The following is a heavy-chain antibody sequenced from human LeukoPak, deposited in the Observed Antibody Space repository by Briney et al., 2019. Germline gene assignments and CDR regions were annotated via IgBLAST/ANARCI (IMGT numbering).Heavy chain of an antibody. J-gene: IGHJ4*02. Sequence: SGGSLRLSCAASGFTFSSYSMNWVRQAPGKGLEWIAHIRAYSTATYYADSVKGRFTVSRDDANNALYLQMNSLKDEDTALYFCASPLGPPPGYWGQGTLVTVSS. CDR1: GFTFSSYS. V-gene: IGHV3-48*02. CDR2: IRAYSTAT. CDR3: ASPLGPPPGY.